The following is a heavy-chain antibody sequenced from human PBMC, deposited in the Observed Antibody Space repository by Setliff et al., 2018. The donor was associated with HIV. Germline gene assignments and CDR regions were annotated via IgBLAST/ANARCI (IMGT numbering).Heavy chain of an antibody. CDR1: GYMFTSYG. J-gene: IGHJ4*02. CDR3: ARDMDYSNPDY. D-gene: IGHD4-4*01. CDR2: ISTYNGNT. Sequence: ASVKVSCKASGYMFTSYGIGWVRQAPGQGLEWMAWISTYNGNTNYAPQFQGSVSVTTDTATSTVHMELRSLRSDDTAMYYCARDMDYSNPDYWGQGTLVTISS. V-gene: IGHV1-18*01.